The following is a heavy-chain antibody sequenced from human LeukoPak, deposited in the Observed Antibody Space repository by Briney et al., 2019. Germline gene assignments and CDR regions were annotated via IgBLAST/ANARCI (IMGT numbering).Heavy chain of an antibody. V-gene: IGHV3-23*01. D-gene: IGHD3-16*01. CDR3: AKDGGRWAFDV. J-gene: IGHJ3*01. CDR2: MTSSGGST. CDR1: GFTLSSYG. Sequence: QAGGSLRLSCGASGFTLSSYGMSWVRQAPGKGLEWVSTMTSSGGSTFYADSVKGRFTISRDNSKNTLYLQMNSLTAEDTAVYHCAKDGGRWAFDVWGQGTMVTVSS.